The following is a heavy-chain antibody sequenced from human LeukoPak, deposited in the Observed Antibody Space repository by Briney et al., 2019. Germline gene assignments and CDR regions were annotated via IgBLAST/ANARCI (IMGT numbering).Heavy chain of an antibody. CDR3: ARAVGATFVY. CDR2: IYTSGST. CDR1: GGSISSGSYY. Sequence: SQTLSLTCTVSGGSISSGSYYWSWIRQPAGKGLEWIVRIYTSGSTNYNPSLKSRVTISVDTSKNQFSLKLSSVTAADTAVYYCARAVGATFVYWGQGTLVTVSS. D-gene: IGHD1-26*01. J-gene: IGHJ4*02. V-gene: IGHV4-61*02.